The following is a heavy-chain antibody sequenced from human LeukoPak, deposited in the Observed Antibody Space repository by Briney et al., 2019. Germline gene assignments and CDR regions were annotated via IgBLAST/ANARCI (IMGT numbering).Heavy chain of an antibody. Sequence: SETLSLTCAVYGGSFSGYYWSWIRQPPGKGLEWIWEINHSGSTNYNPSLKSRVTISVDTSKNQFSLKLNSVTAADTAVFYCARLGYCSGGSCYPPVFDYWGQGTLVTVSS. J-gene: IGHJ4*02. V-gene: IGHV4-34*01. CDR1: GGSFSGYY. CDR2: INHSGST. CDR3: ARLGYCSGGSCYPPVFDY. D-gene: IGHD2-15*01.